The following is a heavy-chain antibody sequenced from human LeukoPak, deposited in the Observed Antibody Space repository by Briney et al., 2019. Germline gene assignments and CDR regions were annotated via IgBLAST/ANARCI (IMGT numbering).Heavy chain of an antibody. CDR1: GYTFTSYD. Sequence: AASVKVSCKASGYTFTSYDINWVRQATGQGLEWVGWINPDSGGTNYAQKFQGRVTMTRDTSISTAYMELSRLRSDDTAVYYCARKKSSSNGIDYWGQGTLVTVSS. D-gene: IGHD1-14*01. CDR2: INPDSGGT. CDR3: ARKKSSSNGIDY. J-gene: IGHJ4*02. V-gene: IGHV1-2*02.